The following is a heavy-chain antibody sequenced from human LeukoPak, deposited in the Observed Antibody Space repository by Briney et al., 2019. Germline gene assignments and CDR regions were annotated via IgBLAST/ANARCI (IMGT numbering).Heavy chain of an antibody. CDR1: GYTFTSYG. CDR3: ARNAYYYDSSGYPLVGDFDY. D-gene: IGHD3-22*01. V-gene: IGHV1-18*01. CDR2: ISAYNGNT. J-gene: IGHJ4*02. Sequence: ASVKVSCKASGYTFTSYGISLVRQAPGQGLEWMGWISAYNGNTNYAQKLQGRVTMTTDTSTSTAYMELRSLRSDDTAVYYCARNAYYYDSSGYPLVGDFDYWGQGTLVTVSS.